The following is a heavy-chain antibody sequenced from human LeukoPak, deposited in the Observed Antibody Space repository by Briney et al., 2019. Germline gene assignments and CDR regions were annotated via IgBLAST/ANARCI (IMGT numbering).Heavy chain of an antibody. CDR2: ISSSSDII. J-gene: IGHJ6*03. Sequence: GGSLRLSCAASGLTFSSFSMNWVRQAPGKGLEGFSYISSSSDIIHYADSVKGRFTISRDNAKKSLYLEMNSLRAEDTAVYYCVRVRYSSSSHYMDVWGKGTTVTVSS. CDR1: GLTFSSFS. CDR3: VRVRYSSSSHYMDV. D-gene: IGHD6-6*01. V-gene: IGHV3-48*04.